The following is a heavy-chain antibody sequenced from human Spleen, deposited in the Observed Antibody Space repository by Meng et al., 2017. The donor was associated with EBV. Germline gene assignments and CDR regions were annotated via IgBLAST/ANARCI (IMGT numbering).Heavy chain of an antibody. J-gene: IGHJ4*02. D-gene: IGHD4-17*01. CDR1: GGSFSGYY. CDR2: INHSGST. V-gene: IGHV4-34*01. CDR3: ARGNGDYGDHIFSVHFDY. Sequence: VQLPQWGVGSFKPSGTLSLTCAVYGGSFSGYYWSWIRQPPGKGLEWIGEINHSGSTNYNPSLKSRVTISVDTSKNQFSLKLSSVTAADTAVYYCARGNGDYGDHIFSVHFDYWGQGTLVTVSS.